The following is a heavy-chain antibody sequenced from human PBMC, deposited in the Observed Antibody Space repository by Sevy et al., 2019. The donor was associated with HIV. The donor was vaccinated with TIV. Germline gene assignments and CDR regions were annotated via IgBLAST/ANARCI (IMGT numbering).Heavy chain of an antibody. CDR2: IYYSGST. CDR3: ARGNYYCDSSGYYSVGQDY. J-gene: IGHJ4*02. D-gene: IGHD3-22*01. Sequence: SETLSLTCTVSGGSISSYYWSWIRQPPGKGLEWIGYIYYSGSTNYNPSLKSRVTISVDTSKNQFSLKLSSVTAADTAVYYCARGNYYCDSSGYYSVGQDYWGQGTLVTVSS. V-gene: IGHV4-59*01. CDR1: GGSISSYY.